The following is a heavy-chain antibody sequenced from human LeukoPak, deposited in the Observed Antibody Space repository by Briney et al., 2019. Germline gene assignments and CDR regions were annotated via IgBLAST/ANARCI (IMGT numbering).Heavy chain of an antibody. CDR1: GFTFSSYA. J-gene: IGHJ1*01. V-gene: IGHV3-23*01. Sequence: PGGSLRLPCAASGFTFSSYAMSWVRHAPGKGLEWVSAISGSGGSTYYADSVKGRFTISRDNSKNTLYLQMNSLRAEDTAVYYCAIYGDYVGYFQHWGQGTLVTVSS. D-gene: IGHD4-17*01. CDR3: AIYGDYVGYFQH. CDR2: ISGSGGST.